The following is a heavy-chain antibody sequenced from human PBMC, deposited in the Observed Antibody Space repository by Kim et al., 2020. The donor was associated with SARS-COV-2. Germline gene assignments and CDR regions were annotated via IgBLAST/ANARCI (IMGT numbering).Heavy chain of an antibody. Sequence: GGSLRLSCAASGFTFSSYGMHWVRQAPGKGLEWVAVIWYDGSNKYYADSVKGRFTISRDNSKNTLYLQMNSLRAEDTAVYYCAREPDDFWSGHPLFDYWGQGTLVTVSS. CDR3: AREPDDFWSGHPLFDY. CDR1: GFTFSSYG. CDR2: IWYDGSNK. V-gene: IGHV3-33*08. D-gene: IGHD3-3*01. J-gene: IGHJ4*02.